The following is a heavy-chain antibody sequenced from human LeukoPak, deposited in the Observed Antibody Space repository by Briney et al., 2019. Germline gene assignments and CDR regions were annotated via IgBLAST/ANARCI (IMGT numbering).Heavy chain of an antibody. D-gene: IGHD5-12*01. V-gene: IGHV4-34*01. Sequence: PSETLSLTCAVYGGSFSGYYWSWIRQPPGKGLEWIGEINHSGSTNYNPSLKSRVTISVDTSRNQFSLKLSSVTAADTAVYYCARGRGEYSGYDTVGSDYWGQGTLVTVSS. J-gene: IGHJ4*02. CDR3: ARGRGEYSGYDTVGSDY. CDR1: GGSFSGYY. CDR2: INHSGST.